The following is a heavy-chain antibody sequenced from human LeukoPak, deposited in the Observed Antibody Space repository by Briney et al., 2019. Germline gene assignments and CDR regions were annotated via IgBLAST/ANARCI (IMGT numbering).Heavy chain of an antibody. CDR1: GGSFSTTSDY. V-gene: IGHV4-39*01. Sequence: PSETLSLTCTVSGGSFSTTSDYWSWIRQPPGKGLEWIGEINHSGSTNYNPSLKSRVTISVDTSKNQFSLKLSSVTAADTAVYYCARHNRRELLFRYWGQGTLVTVSS. CDR3: ARHNRRELLFRY. CDR2: INHSGST. J-gene: IGHJ4*02. D-gene: IGHD1-26*01.